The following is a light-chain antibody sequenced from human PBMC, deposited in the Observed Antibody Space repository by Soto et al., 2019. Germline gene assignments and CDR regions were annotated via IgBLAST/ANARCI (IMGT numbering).Light chain of an antibody. V-gene: IGLV1-40*01. CDR3: AAWDDRLSGLV. CDR2: LSN. CDR1: SSNIGAGYD. Sequence: QSVLTQPPSVSGAPGQRVTISCTGSSSNIGAGYDVHWYQQLPGTAPKLLIYLSNHRPSGVPDRFSGSKSGTSASLAITGLQAEDEADYYCAAWDDRLSGLVFGRGTKLTVL. J-gene: IGLJ2*01.